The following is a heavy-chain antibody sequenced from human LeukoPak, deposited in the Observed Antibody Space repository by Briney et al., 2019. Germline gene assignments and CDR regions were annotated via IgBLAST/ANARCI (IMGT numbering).Heavy chain of an antibody. CDR1: GGSISSGSYY. Sequence: SETLSLTCTLSGGSISSGSYYWGWIRQPPGKGLEWIGSIYYSGSTYYNPSLKSRVTISVDTSKNQFSLKLSSVTAADTAVYYCRVYRSGSRGYLGFGYTYVWGKGTTVTVSS. J-gene: IGHJ6*03. V-gene: IGHV4-39*01. D-gene: IGHD3-22*01. CDR3: RVYRSGSRGYLGFGYTYV. CDR2: IYYSGST.